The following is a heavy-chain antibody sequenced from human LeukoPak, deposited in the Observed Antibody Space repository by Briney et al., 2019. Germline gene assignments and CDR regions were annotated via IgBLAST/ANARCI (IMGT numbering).Heavy chain of an antibody. CDR2: ISGSGGST. CDR3: AKDGLWFGELLPYYFDY. CDR1: GFTFSSYA. D-gene: IGHD3-10*01. J-gene: IGHJ4*02. V-gene: IGHV3-23*01. Sequence: GGSLRLSCAASGFTFSSYAMSWVRQAPGKGLEWVSAISGSGGSTYYADSVKGRFTISRDNSKNTLYLQMNSLRAEDTAVYYCAKDGLWFGELLPYYFDYWGQGTLVTVSS.